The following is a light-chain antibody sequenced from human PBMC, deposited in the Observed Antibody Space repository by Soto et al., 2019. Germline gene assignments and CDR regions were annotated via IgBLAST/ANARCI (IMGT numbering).Light chain of an antibody. V-gene: IGLV2-23*01. J-gene: IGLJ3*02. Sequence: QSALTQPASVSGSPGQSITISCTGTSSDVGSYNLVSWYQQHPGKAPKLIIYEGSRRPSGVSNRFSGSKSGNTASLTISGLQAEDEAYYYCCSYGGSNIWVFGGGTKLTVL. CDR3: CSYGGSNIWV. CDR2: EGS. CDR1: SSDVGSYNL.